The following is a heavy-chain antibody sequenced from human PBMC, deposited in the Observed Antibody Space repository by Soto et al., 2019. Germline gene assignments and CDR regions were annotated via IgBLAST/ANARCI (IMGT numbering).Heavy chain of an antibody. J-gene: IGHJ5*02. D-gene: IGHD2-2*01. V-gene: IGHV4-34*01. CDR3: ARGPRFSTSSRFDP. CDR2: INHSGST. Sequence: SETLSLTCAVYGGSFSGYYWSWIRQPPGKGLEWIGEINHSGSTNYNPSLKSRVTISVDTSKNQFSLKLSSVTAADTAVYYCARGPRFSTSSRFDPWGQGTLVTVS. CDR1: GGSFSGYY.